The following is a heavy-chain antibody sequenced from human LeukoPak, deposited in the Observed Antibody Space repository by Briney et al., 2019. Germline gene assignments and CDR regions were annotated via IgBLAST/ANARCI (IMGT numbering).Heavy chain of an antibody. V-gene: IGHV3-7*01. J-gene: IGHJ3*02. CDR3: ARGENFWSVYAGI. D-gene: IGHD3-3*01. Sequence: GGSLRLSCAASGFTFSSYWMSWVRQAPGKGLEWVANIKQDGSEKYYVDSVKGRFTISRDNAKNSLYLQMNSLRAEDTAVYYCARGENFWSVYAGIWGQGTMVTVSS. CDR1: GFTFSSYW. CDR2: IKQDGSEK.